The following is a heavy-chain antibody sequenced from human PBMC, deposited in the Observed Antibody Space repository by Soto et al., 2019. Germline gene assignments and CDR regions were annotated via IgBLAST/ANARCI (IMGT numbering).Heavy chain of an antibody. CDR1: GFSLSTHGVG. Sequence: QITLKESGPTLVKPTQPLTLTCSFSGFSLSTHGVGVGWIRQPPGKALEWLGIIYWDDDKRYSPSLKSRLTITKDTPKNQVVLTMTNMDPADTATYYCVNRVTGYCSGGSCFGVDNWFDPWGQGTLVTVSS. CDR2: IYWDDDK. D-gene: IGHD2-15*01. V-gene: IGHV2-5*02. J-gene: IGHJ5*02. CDR3: VNRVTGYCSGGSCFGVDNWFDP.